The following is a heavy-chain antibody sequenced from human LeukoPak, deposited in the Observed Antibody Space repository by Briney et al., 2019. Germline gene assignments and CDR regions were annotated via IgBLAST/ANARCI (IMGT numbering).Heavy chain of an antibody. D-gene: IGHD3-10*01. CDR3: AKVPPLGESYYSYYYYMDV. CDR2: ISGSGGST. J-gene: IGHJ6*03. V-gene: IGHV3-23*01. Sequence: GGSLRLSCAACGFTFSSYAMSWVRQALGKGLEWVSAISGSGGSTYYADSVKGRFTISRDNSKNTLYLQMNSLRAEDTAVYYCAKVPPLGESYYSYYYYMDVWGKGTTVTVS. CDR1: GFTFSSYA.